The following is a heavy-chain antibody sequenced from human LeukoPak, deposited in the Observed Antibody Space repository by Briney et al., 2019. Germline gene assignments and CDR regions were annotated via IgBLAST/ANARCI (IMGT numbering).Heavy chain of an antibody. Sequence: GGSLRLSCAASGFTFSSYAMSWVRQAPGKGLEWVSAISGSGGSTYYADSVRGRFTISRDNSKNTLYLQMNSLRAEDTAVYYCARDGPIFGVVTMQAFDIWGQGTMVTVSS. CDR1: GFTFSSYA. CDR2: ISGSGGST. CDR3: ARDGPIFGVVTMQAFDI. D-gene: IGHD3-3*01. J-gene: IGHJ3*02. V-gene: IGHV3-23*01.